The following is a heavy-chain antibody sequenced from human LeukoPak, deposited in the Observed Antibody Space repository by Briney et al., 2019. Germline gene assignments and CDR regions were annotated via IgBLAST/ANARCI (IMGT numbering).Heavy chain of an antibody. V-gene: IGHV4-34*01. CDR2: INHSGST. Sequence: PSETLSLTCAVYGGSFSGYYWSWIRQPPGKGLEWIGEINHSGSTNYNPSLKSRVTISVDTSKNQFSLKLSSVTAADTAVYYCARAPPYSSSWYGAHWGQGTLVTVSS. CDR3: ARAPPYSSSWYGAH. D-gene: IGHD6-13*01. CDR1: GGSFSGYY. J-gene: IGHJ4*02.